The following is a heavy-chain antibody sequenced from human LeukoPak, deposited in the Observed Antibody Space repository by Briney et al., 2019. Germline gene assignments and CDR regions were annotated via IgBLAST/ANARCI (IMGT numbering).Heavy chain of an antibody. CDR2: IYYSGST. CDR1: GGSISSDY. CDR3: ARGAGWYNY. J-gene: IGHJ4*02. D-gene: IGHD6-19*01. Sequence: SETLSLTCTVSGGSISSDYWSWIRQPPGKGLEWIGYIYYSGSTRYNPSLKSRVTISVDTSKNQFSLMLSSGTAADTAVYYCARGAGWYNYWGQGILVTVSS. V-gene: IGHV4-59*01.